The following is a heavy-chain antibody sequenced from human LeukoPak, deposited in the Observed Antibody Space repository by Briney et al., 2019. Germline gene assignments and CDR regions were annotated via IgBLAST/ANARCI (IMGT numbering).Heavy chain of an antibody. CDR1: GFTFSDYY. Sequence: PGGSLRLSCAASGFTFSDYYMSWIRQAPGKGLEWISYISSSGSTIYYADSVKGRFTISRDNSKNSLYLQMNSLRAEDTAVYYCAKDIDSSGYGRGGFDIWGQGTMVTVSS. CDR2: ISSSGSTI. J-gene: IGHJ3*02. CDR3: AKDIDSSGYGRGGFDI. V-gene: IGHV3-11*01. D-gene: IGHD3-22*01.